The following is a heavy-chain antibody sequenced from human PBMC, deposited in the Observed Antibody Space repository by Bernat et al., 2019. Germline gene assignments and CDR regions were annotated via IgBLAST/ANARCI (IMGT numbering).Heavy chain of an antibody. J-gene: IGHJ4*02. V-gene: IGHV3-30-3*01. Sequence: QVQLVESGGGVVQPGRSLRLSCAASGFTFSSYAMHWVRPAPGKGLEWVAVISYDGSNKYYADSVRGRFTISRDNSKNTQYLQMNSLRAEDTAVYYCARDLTGDYFDYWGQGTLVTVS. CDR1: GFTFSSYA. CDR2: ISYDGSNK. D-gene: IGHD7-27*01. CDR3: ARDLTGDYFDY.